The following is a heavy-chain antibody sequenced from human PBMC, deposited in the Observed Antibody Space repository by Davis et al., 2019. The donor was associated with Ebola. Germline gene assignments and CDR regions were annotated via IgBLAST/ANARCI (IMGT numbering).Heavy chain of an antibody. V-gene: IGHV1-46*01. CDR2: INPTDGNT. Sequence: ASVKVSCKASGYTFISYYLHWVRQAPGQGLEWMAIINPTDGNTKYAQNFQGRVSMARDTSTSTVYMELSGLRSDDTAVYYCARARSGGDRGYSGRPFDIWGQGTMVTVSS. CDR3: ARARSGGDRGYSGRPFDI. D-gene: IGHD3-22*01. J-gene: IGHJ3*02. CDR1: GYTFISYY.